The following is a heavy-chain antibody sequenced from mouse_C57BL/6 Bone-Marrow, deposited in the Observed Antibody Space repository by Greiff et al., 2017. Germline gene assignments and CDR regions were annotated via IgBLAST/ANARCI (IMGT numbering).Heavy chain of an antibody. CDR3: SRQVTTVLATKYFDV. D-gene: IGHD1-1*01. J-gene: IGHJ1*03. CDR1: GFTFSSYT. V-gene: IGHV5-9*04. CDR2: ISGGGGNT. Sequence: EVQGVESGGGLVKPGGSLKLSCAASGFTFSSYTMSWVRQTPEKRLQWVAAISGGGGNTYYPDSVKGRFTISRDNDKNILYLQMSSRRSEDTAVYYCSRQVTTVLATKYFDVWGTGTTVTVSS.